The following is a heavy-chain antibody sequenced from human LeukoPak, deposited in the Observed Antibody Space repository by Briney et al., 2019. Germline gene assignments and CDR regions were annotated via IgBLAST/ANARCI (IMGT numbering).Heavy chain of an antibody. D-gene: IGHD1-26*01. V-gene: IGHV3-66*01. CDR1: GFTVSSNY. J-gene: IGHJ4*02. CDR2: IYSGGST. Sequence: SGGSLRLSCAASGFTVSSNYMSWVRQAPGKGLEWVSVIYSGGSTYYADSVEGRFTISRDNSKNTVYLQMNSLRAEDTAVYYCASASGIYLYFDYWGQGTLVTVSS. CDR3: ASASGIYLYFDY.